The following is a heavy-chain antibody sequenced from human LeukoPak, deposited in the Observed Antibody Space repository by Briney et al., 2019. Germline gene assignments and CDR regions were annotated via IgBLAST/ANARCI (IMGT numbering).Heavy chain of an antibody. V-gene: IGHV3-23*01. CDR3: AKGDTAMAEYYYYYAMDV. Sequence: GGSLRLSCAASGFTFSSYAMSWVRQAPGKGLEWVSAISGSGGSTYYADSVKGRFTISRDNSKNTLYLQMNSLRAEDTAVYYCAKGDTAMAEYYYYYAMDVWGQGTTVTVSS. J-gene: IGHJ6*02. CDR2: ISGSGGST. CDR1: GFTFSSYA. D-gene: IGHD5-18*01.